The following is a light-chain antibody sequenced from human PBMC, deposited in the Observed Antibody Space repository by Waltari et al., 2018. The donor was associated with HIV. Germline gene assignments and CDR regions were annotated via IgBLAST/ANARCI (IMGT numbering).Light chain of an antibody. CDR3: QQLKTYVAA. V-gene: IGKV1-9*01. J-gene: IGKJ4*01. CDR2: SAS. CDR1: QDISTS. Sequence: DIRLTQSPSSLSASVGDRVTLTCRASQDISTSLAWYQKKPGKAPKLLIYSASTLQTGVPSRFAGGGSGTSFTLTLSPLQSEDFAVYYCQQLKTYVAAFGGGTKVEI.